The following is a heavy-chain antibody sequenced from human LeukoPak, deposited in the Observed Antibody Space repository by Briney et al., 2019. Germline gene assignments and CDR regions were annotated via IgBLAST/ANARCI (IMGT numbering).Heavy chain of an antibody. Sequence: PGGPLRLSCAASGFTFSSYAMSWVRQAPGKGLEWVSAISGSGGSTYYAGSVKGRFTISRDNSKNTLYLQMNSLRAEDTAVYYCAKGRYFDWLLHDAPNWDQGTLVTVSS. CDR2: ISGSGGST. J-gene: IGHJ4*02. V-gene: IGHV3-23*01. D-gene: IGHD3-9*01. CDR1: GFTFSSYA. CDR3: AKGRYFDWLLHDAPN.